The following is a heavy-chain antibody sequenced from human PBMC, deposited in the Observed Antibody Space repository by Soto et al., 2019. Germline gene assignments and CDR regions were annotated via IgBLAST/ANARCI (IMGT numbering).Heavy chain of an antibody. CDR2: ISTYSGST. J-gene: IGHJ4*02. CDR1: GYTFTRYA. CDR3: TRDRLHKTLSITFDY. V-gene: IGHV1-18*01. D-gene: IGHD3-16*01. Sequence: ASVKVSCKASGYTFTRYAISWVRQAPAQGLEWMGWISTYSGSTDYAPNLQGRVSMTTDTSTTTAYMELRSLRSDDTAVYYCTRDRLHKTLSITFDYWGQGALVTVPQ.